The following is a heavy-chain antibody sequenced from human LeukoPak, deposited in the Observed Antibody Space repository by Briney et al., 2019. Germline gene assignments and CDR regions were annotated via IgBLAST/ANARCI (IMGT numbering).Heavy chain of an antibody. CDR3: ARLGEDSYGYQTDFDY. CDR1: GFTFSSYG. D-gene: IGHD5-18*01. V-gene: IGHV3-30*03. Sequence: GGSLRLSCAASGFTFSSYGMHWVRQAPGKGLDWVAFTSYDGTKNYYADSVKGRFTISRDNSKNTLFLQMNSLRPEDTAVYYCARLGEDSYGYQTDFDYWGQGALVSVSS. CDR2: TSYDGTKN. J-gene: IGHJ4*02.